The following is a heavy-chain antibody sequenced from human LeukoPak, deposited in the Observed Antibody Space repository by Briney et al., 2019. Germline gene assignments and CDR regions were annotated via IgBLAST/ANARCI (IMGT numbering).Heavy chain of an antibody. D-gene: IGHD1-26*01. CDR1: GYTFTGYY. V-gene: IGHV1-2*02. CDR2: INPNSGGT. CDR3: ARDIVGATTKYWFDP. J-gene: IGHJ5*02. Sequence: ASVKVSCKASGYTFTGYYMHWVRQAPGQGLEWMGWINPNSGGTNYAQKFQSRVTMTRDTSISTAYMELSWLRSDDTAVYYCARDIVGATTKYWFDPWGQGTLVTVSS.